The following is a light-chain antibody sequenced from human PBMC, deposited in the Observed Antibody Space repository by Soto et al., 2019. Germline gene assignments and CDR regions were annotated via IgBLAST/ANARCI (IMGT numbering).Light chain of an antibody. CDR1: SSNIGSNT. V-gene: IGLV1-44*01. J-gene: IGLJ2*01. CDR3: AAWDYRLNGDVV. CDR2: SNN. Sequence: QSVLTQPPSASGTPGQRVTISCSGSSSNIGSNTVNWYQQLPGTAPKLLIYSNNQRPSGVPDRFSGYKSGTSSSLAISGRQSEDEADYYWAAWDYRLNGDVVFGGGTKLTV.